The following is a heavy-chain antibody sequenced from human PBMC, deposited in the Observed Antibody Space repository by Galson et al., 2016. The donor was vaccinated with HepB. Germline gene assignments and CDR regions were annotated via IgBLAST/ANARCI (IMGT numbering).Heavy chain of an antibody. V-gene: IGHV1-8*02. J-gene: IGHJ6*02. Sequence: SCAASGFTFRSYAMHWVRQATGQGLEWMGWMNPNSGNTGYAQKFQGRVTMTRNTSISTAYMELSSLRSEDTAVYYCARLLGLRLVYHYYGMDVWGQGTTVTVSS. CDR3: ARLLGLRLVYHYYGMDV. CDR1: GFTFRSYA. CDR2: MNPNSGNT. D-gene: IGHD5-12*01.